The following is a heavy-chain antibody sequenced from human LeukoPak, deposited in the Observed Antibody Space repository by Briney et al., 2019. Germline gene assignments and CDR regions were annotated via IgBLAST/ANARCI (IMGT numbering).Heavy chain of an antibody. V-gene: IGHV4-4*07. CDR1: GGSISSYY. D-gene: IGHD3-16*01. Sequence: SETLSLTCTVSGGSISSYYWSWIRQPAGKGLEWIGRIYTSGSTNYNPSLKSRVTMPLDTSKNQFSLKLTSVTAADTAVYYCARRSPGNWAYDYWGQGTLVTVSS. J-gene: IGHJ4*02. CDR2: IYTSGST. CDR3: ARRSPGNWAYDY.